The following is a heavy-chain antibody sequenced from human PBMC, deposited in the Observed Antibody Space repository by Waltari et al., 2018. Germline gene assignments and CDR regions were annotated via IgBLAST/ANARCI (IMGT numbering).Heavy chain of an antibody. CDR2: IHRSGDT. CDR3: ARWGYSSGWWDY. CDR1: GYSISSGYF. J-gene: IGHJ4*02. V-gene: IGHV4-38-2*02. D-gene: IGHD6-19*01. Sequence: QVQLQESGPGLVKPSETLSLSCTVSGYSISSGYFWDWVRQPPGKGLEWIASIHRSGDTYYSPSLKSRFTISVDTSRNQFSLNLSSVTASDTAVYYCARWGYSSGWWDYWGQGTLVTVSS.